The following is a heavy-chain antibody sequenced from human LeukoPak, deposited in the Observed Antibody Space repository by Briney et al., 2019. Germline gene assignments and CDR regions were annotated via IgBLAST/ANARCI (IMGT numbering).Heavy chain of an antibody. D-gene: IGHD1-26*01. CDR2: ISYDGSNK. V-gene: IGHV3-30*04. CDR1: GFTFSSYA. Sequence: PGGSLRLSCAASGFTFSSYAMHWVRQAPGKGLEWVAVISYDGSNKYYADSVKGRFTISRDNSKNSLYLQMNSLRAEDTAVYYCARESRNLWELVRAYYYGMDVWGQGTTVTVSS. CDR3: ARESRNLWELVRAYYYGMDV. J-gene: IGHJ6*02.